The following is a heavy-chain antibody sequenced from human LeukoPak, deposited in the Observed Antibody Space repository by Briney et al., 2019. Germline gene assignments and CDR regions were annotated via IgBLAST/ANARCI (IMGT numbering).Heavy chain of an antibody. D-gene: IGHD2-15*01. CDR2: ISGSGGTT. CDR1: GLTFSSYA. V-gene: IGHV3-23*01. CDR3: AKAAREYAYCSGGSCYSAY. J-gene: IGHJ4*02. Sequence: GGSLRLSCAASGLTFSSYAMTWVRQAPGKGLEWVSTISGSGGTTYYADSVKGRFTVSRDNSKNTLYLQMNSLRAEDTAVYYCAKAAREYAYCSGGSCYSAYWGQGTLVTVSS.